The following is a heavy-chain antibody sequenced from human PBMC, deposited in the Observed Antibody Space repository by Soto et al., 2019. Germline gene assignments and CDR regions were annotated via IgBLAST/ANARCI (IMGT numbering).Heavy chain of an antibody. CDR2: IIPIFGTA. D-gene: IGHD3-9*01. V-gene: IGHV1-69*06. J-gene: IGHJ4*02. CDR3: ARDPRHYDILTGYSS. Sequence: SVKVSCKASGGTFSSYAISWVRQAPGQGLEWMGGIIPIFGTANYAQKFQGRVTITADKSTSTAYMELSSLRSEDTAVYYCARDPRHYDILTGYSSWGQGTLVTVSS. CDR1: GGTFSSYA.